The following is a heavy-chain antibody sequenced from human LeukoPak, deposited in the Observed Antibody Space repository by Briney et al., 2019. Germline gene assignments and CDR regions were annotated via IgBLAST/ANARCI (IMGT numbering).Heavy chain of an antibody. CDR3: ARSRDFWSGSSNWFDP. V-gene: IGHV1-18*01. D-gene: IGHD3-3*01. CDR1: GYTFTSYG. CDR2: ISAYNGNT. J-gene: IGHJ5*02. Sequence: ASVKVSCKVSGYTFTSYGISWVRQAPGQGLEWMGWISAYNGNTNYAQKLQGRVTMTTDTSTSTAYMELRSLRSDDTAVYYCARSRDFWSGSSNWFDPWGQGTLVTVSS.